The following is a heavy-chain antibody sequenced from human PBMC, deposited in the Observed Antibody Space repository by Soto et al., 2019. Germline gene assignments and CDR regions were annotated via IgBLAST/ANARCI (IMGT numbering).Heavy chain of an antibody. J-gene: IGHJ4*02. CDR1: GFTFSSYA. CDR2: ISGSGGST. V-gene: IGHV3-23*01. D-gene: IGHD6-13*01. Sequence: GSLRLSCAASGFTFSSYAMSWVRQAPGKGLEWVSAISGSGGSTYYADSVKGRFTISRDNSKNTLYLQMNSLRAEDTAVYYCAKVSHYSSSWYAGTFDYWGQGTLVTVSS. CDR3: AKVSHYSSSWYAGTFDY.